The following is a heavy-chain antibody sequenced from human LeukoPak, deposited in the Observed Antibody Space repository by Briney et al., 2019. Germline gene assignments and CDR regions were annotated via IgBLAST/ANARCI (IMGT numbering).Heavy chain of an antibody. Sequence: SETLSLTCTVSGYSISSGYYWGWIRQPPGKGLEWIGSIYHSGSTYYNPSLKSRVTISVDTSKNQFSLKLGSVTAADTAVYDCARQSQDSVDYWGQGTLVTVSS. CDR3: ARQSQDSVDY. J-gene: IGHJ4*02. V-gene: IGHV4-38-2*02. CDR2: IYHSGST. CDR1: GYSISSGYY. D-gene: IGHD1-26*01.